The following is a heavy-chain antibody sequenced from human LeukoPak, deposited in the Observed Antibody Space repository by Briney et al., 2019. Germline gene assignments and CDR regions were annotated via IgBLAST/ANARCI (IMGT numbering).Heavy chain of an antibody. CDR2: INSDGSST. CDR3: ARGVLQGGGFDY. CDR1: GFSFSSYW. Sequence: GGSLRLSCAASGFSFSSYWMHWVRQAPGKGPVWVSRINSDGSSTNYADFVKGRFTISRDNAKNTLYLQMNSLRAEDTAVYYCARGVLQGGGFDYWGQGTLVTVSS. D-gene: IGHD3-10*01. V-gene: IGHV3-74*01. J-gene: IGHJ4*02.